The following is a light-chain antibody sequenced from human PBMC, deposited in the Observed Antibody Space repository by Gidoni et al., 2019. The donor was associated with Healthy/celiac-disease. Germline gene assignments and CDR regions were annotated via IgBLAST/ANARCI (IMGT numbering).Light chain of an antibody. CDR3: QQYNSYSRT. Sequence: DIQMTPSPSTLSASVGDRVTITCRASQSISSWLAWYQQKPGKAPKLLIYKASSLESGVPARFSGSGSGTEFTLNISRLQPDDFATYYCQQYNSYSRTFGQGTKVEIK. V-gene: IGKV1-5*03. CDR1: QSISSW. J-gene: IGKJ1*01. CDR2: KAS.